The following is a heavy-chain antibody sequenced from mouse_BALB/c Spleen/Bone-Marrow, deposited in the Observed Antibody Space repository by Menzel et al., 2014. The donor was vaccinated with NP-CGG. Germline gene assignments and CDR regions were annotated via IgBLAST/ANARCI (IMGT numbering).Heavy chain of an antibody. CDR1: GISITTGNYR. D-gene: IGHD2-1*01. CDR2: IYYSGTI. J-gene: IGHJ2*01. V-gene: IGHV3-5*02. Sequence: VQLQQSGPGLVKPSQTVSLTCTVTGISITTGNYRWSWIRQFPGNKLEWIGYIYYSGTITYNPSLTSRTTITRDTSKNQFFLEMNSLTAEDTATYYCARFYGNYFDYRGQGTTLTVSS. CDR3: ARFYGNYFDY.